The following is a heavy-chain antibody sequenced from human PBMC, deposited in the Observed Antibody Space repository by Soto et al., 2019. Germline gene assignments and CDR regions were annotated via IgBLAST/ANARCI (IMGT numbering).Heavy chain of an antibody. D-gene: IGHD2-2*01. CDR3: AKDIVVVPAAGDAFAI. Sequence: EMPLLESGGGVVQPGGSLRLSFAASGFTFSSYAMSWVRQTAGKGLGGVAAISGNAGSSYYADSVKGRFTISRDNSKNTLYLQMNSLRAEDTAIYYCAKDIVVVPAAGDAFAIWGQGTMVTVSS. J-gene: IGHJ3*02. CDR2: ISGNAGSS. V-gene: IGHV3-23*01. CDR1: GFTFSSYA.